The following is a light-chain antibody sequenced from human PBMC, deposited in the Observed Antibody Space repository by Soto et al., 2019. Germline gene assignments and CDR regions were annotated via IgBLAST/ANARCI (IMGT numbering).Light chain of an antibody. Sequence: QSVLTQPPSVSAAPGQKVTISCSGSSSNIGNNYVSCYQQLPVTAPQLLIFENNKRPSGIPDRFSASKSGTSATLAITGLQPGDAADYYCGTWDNALRLPYVFGTGTKVTVL. CDR2: ENN. V-gene: IGLV1-51*02. CDR1: SSNIGNNY. J-gene: IGLJ1*01. CDR3: GTWDNALRLPYV.